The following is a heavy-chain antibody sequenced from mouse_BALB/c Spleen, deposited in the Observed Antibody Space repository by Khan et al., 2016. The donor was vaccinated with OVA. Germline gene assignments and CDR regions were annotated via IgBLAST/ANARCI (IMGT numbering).Heavy chain of an antibody. CDR1: GYIFTSYW. CDR2: IYPGTGNT. Sequence: QVQLQQSGAELVRPGASVKLSCKTSGYIFTSYWIHWVKQRSGKGLEWIARIYPGTGNTYYNENFKGKATLTADNSSSTAYMQLSSLKSEDSAVYFCGREEALYYFNYWGQGTTLTVSS. D-gene: IGHD3-2*02. V-gene: IGHV1S132*01. CDR3: GREEALYYFNY. J-gene: IGHJ2*01.